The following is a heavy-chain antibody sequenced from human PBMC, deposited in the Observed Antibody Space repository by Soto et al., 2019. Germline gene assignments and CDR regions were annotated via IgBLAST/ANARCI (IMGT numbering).Heavy chain of an antibody. CDR2: ISSTSSPI. Sequence: EVQLVESGGGLVQPGGSLRLSCAASGFSFSSYSMNWVRQAPGKGLEWISYISSTSSPIYYADSVKGRFTNSRDNAKNSLYLQMNSLRAEDTAVYYCARRERSGSYSDYWGQGTLVTVSS. CDR1: GFSFSSYS. V-gene: IGHV3-48*01. CDR3: ARRERSGSYSDY. D-gene: IGHD1-26*01. J-gene: IGHJ4*02.